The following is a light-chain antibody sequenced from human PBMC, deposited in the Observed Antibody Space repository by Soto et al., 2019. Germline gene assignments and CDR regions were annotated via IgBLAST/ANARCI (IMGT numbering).Light chain of an antibody. CDR1: QSLLYSAGNKNY. CDR3: HQYYSLPLT. CDR2: WAS. Sequence: DVVVTQSPVSLAVSLGERATINCKSSQSLLYSAGNKNYLAWYQQKQGQPPKLLIYWASTRASGVPARFNGSGSGTDFTLTITSLQADDVALYYCHQYYSLPLTFGGGPKVET. J-gene: IGKJ4*01. V-gene: IGKV4-1*01.